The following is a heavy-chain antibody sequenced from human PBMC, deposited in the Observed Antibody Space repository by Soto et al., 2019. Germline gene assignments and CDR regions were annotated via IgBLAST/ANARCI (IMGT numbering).Heavy chain of an antibody. D-gene: IGHD3-10*01. CDR3: AXXKXRQQVGGNYYYGIDV. V-gene: IGHV1-69*05. Sequence: QVQLVQSGAEVKKPGSSVTVSCKASGGTFGNSAISWVRQAPGQGLEWMGGIIPIFPTPDYAQKFQGRVTIXXXXSXXXXXXXXXXXXXXXXXXXYCAXXKXRQQVGGNYYYGIDVWGQGTTVTVSS. J-gene: IGHJ6*02. CDR2: IIPIFPTP. CDR1: GGTFGNSA.